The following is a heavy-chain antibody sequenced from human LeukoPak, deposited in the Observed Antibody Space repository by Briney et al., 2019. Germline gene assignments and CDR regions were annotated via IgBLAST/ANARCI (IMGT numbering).Heavy chain of an antibody. CDR1: GFTYSGSA. Sequence: GGSLRLSCAASGFTYSGSAVHWVLQASGKVLEWIGRTRSKADSYATAYAASVKGRFTISRDDSKNTAYLQMNSLKTEDTAVYYCTRRTPYGSGSLDAFDIWGQGTMVTVSS. D-gene: IGHD3-10*01. CDR2: TRSKADSYAT. CDR3: TRRTPYGSGSLDAFDI. V-gene: IGHV3-73*01. J-gene: IGHJ3*02.